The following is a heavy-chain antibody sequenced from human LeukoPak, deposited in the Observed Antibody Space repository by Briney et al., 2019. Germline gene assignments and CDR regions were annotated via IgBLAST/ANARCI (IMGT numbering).Heavy chain of an antibody. D-gene: IGHD2-2*01. J-gene: IGHJ4*02. Sequence: GGSLRLSCAASGFTFSSYWMHWVRQAPGKGLVWVSRINTDGSSTSYADSVKGRFTISRDNAKNTLYLQMNSLRAEDTAVYYCARDLYCSSTSCSVDFDYWGQGTLVTVSS. CDR3: ARDLYCSSTSCSVDFDY. V-gene: IGHV3-74*01. CDR2: INTDGSST. CDR1: GFTFSSYW.